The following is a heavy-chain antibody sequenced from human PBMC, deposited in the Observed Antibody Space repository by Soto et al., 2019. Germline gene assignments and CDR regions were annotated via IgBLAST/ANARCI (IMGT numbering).Heavy chain of an antibody. J-gene: IGHJ5*02. V-gene: IGHV4-30-4*02. CDR1: GGSISSGDYY. CDR2: IYYSGST. CDR3: ARNGDFWSGYLNWFDP. D-gene: IGHD3-3*01. Sequence: SDTLSLTYTVSGGSISSGDYYWSWIRQPPGKGLEWIGYIYYSGSTYYNPSLKSRVTISVDTSKNQFSLKLSSVTAADTAVYYCARNGDFWSGYLNWFDPWGQGTLVTVSS.